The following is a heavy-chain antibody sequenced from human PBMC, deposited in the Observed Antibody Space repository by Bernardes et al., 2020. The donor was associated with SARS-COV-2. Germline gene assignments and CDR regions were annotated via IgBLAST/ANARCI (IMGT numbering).Heavy chain of an antibody. J-gene: IGHJ5*02. CDR3: AKAHGPMIVVVMVDWFDP. Sequence: ASVKVSCKASGYTFTGYYMHWVRQAPGQGLEWMGWINPNSGGTNYAQKFQGWVTMTRDTSISTAYMELSRLRSDDTAVYYCAKAHGPMIVVVMVDWFDPWGQGTLVTVSS. CDR2: INPNSGGT. CDR1: GYTFTGYY. D-gene: IGHD3-22*01. V-gene: IGHV1-2*04.